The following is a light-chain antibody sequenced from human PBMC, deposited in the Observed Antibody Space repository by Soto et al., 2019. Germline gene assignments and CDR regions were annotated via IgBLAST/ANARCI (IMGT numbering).Light chain of an antibody. Sequence: DIVLTQSPDSLAVSLGERATINCKSSQSVLYSSNNKNYLAWYQHKPGQPPKLLIYWASTRESGVPDRFSGSGSGTDFTLSISSLQAEDVAVYYGQQYYITPWTFGQGTKVEI. CDR1: QSVLYSSNNKNY. J-gene: IGKJ1*01. V-gene: IGKV4-1*01. CDR2: WAS. CDR3: QQYYITPWT.